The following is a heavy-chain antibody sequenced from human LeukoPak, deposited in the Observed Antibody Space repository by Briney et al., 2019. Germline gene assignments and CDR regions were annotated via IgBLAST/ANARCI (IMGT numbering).Heavy chain of an antibody. J-gene: IGHJ4*02. V-gene: IGHV3-30*04. Sequence: PGGSLRLSCAASGFTFSSYAMHWVRQAPGKGLEWVAVISYDGSNKYYADSVKGRFTISRDNSKNTLYLQMNSLRAEDTAVYYCARDRSYYYASGLDYWDQGTLVTVSS. CDR3: ARDRSYYYASGLDY. CDR2: ISYDGSNK. D-gene: IGHD3-10*01. CDR1: GFTFSSYA.